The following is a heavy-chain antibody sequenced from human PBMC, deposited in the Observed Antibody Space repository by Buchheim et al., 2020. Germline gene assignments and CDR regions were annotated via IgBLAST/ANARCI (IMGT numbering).Heavy chain of an antibody. D-gene: IGHD1-7*01. CDR3: SRGAGELELRTMDV. J-gene: IGHJ6*02. Sequence: EVQLVESGGGLVEPGGSLRLSCAASGFTFSNYEMHWVRQVIGKGLEWVSTIGVGGDTYYPGSVKGRFTISRENAKISLYIQMNSLRAGDTAVYYCSRGAGELELRTMDVWGQGTT. CDR1: GFTFSNYE. V-gene: IGHV3-13*04. CDR2: IGVGGDT.